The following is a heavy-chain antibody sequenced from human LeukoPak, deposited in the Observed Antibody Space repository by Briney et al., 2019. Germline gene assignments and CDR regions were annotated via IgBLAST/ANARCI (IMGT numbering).Heavy chain of an antibody. V-gene: IGHV1-18*01. Sequence: ASVKVSCKASGYTFTSYGISWVRQAPGQGLEWMGWISAYNGNTNYAQKLQGRVTMTTDTSTSTAYMELSSLRSEDTAVYYCARSGMVRGRSGFDPWGQGTLVTVSS. CDR1: GYTFTSYG. J-gene: IGHJ5*02. CDR2: ISAYNGNT. D-gene: IGHD3-10*01. CDR3: ARSGMVRGRSGFDP.